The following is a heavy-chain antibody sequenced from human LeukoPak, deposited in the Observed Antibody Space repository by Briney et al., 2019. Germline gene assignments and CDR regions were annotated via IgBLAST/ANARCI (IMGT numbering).Heavy chain of an antibody. D-gene: IGHD3-3*01. CDR1: GYTFTTSG. Sequence: GASVKVSCQSSGYTFTTSGISWVRQAPGQGLEWMGGIIPIFGTANYAQKFQGRVTITADESTSTAYMELSSLRSEDTAVYYCARDNGDDFWSGYYYYWGQGTLVTVSS. CDR3: ARDNGDDFWSGYYYY. CDR2: IIPIFGTA. V-gene: IGHV1-69*13. J-gene: IGHJ4*02.